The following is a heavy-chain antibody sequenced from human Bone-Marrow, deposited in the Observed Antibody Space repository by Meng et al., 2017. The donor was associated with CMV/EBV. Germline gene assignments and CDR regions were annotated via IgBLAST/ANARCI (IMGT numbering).Heavy chain of an antibody. CDR1: GFTFSSYS. CDR3: ARAPASYCSAASCVVLDY. Sequence: GGSLRLSCAASGFTFSSYSMNWVRQAPGKGLEWVSSISSSGATTYYADSVKGRFTISRDNAKNSLYLQMNSLGAEDTALYYCARAPASYCSAASCVVLDYWGQGTLVTVSS. V-gene: IGHV3-48*04. CDR2: ISSSGATT. J-gene: IGHJ4*02. D-gene: IGHD2-15*01.